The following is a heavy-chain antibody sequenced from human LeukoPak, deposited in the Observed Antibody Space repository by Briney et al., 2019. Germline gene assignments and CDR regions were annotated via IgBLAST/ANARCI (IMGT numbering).Heavy chain of an antibody. D-gene: IGHD3-16*01. J-gene: IGHJ6*03. CDR3: AREASQKGAHYMDV. CDR2: INHSGST. Sequence: SETLSLTCAVYGGSFSGYYWSWIRQPPGKGLEWIGEINHSGSTNYNPSLKSRVTISVDTSKNQFSLKLSSVTAADTAVYYCAREASQKGAHYMDVWGKGTTVTISS. V-gene: IGHV4-34*01. CDR1: GGSFSGYY.